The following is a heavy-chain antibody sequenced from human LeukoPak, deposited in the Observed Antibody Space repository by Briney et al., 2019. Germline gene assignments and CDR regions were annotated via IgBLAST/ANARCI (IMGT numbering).Heavy chain of an antibody. V-gene: IGHV1-8*03. CDR1: GYTFTSYD. Sequence: ASVKVSCKASGYTFTSYDINWVRQATGQGLERMGWMNPNSGNTGYAQKFQGRVTITADESTSTAYMELSSLRSEDTAVYYCARGKPASYMDVWGKGTTVTISS. J-gene: IGHJ6*03. CDR3: ARGKPASYMDV. CDR2: MNPNSGNT.